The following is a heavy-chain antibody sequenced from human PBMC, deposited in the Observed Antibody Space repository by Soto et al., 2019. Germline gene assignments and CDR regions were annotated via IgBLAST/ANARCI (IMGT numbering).Heavy chain of an antibody. CDR2: IHYNGNT. D-gene: IGHD5-12*01. J-gene: IGHJ4*02. CDR3: AREGNLGRWLQPLDF. CDR1: GDSISAYS. Sequence: SEALSLTCTVSGDSISAYSWNWVRQPPGKGLEWIGNIHYNGNTKYNPSLKSRVTMSVDTSKNQFSLKLISVTAADTAKYFCAREGNLGRWLQPLDFWGQGTLVT. V-gene: IGHV4-59*01.